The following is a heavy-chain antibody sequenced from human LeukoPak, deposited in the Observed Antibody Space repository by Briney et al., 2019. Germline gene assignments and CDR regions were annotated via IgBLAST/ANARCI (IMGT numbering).Heavy chain of an antibody. D-gene: IGHD6-13*01. CDR3: ARAAADPYYFDY. CDR2: IYHSGST. CDR1: GYSISSGYY. V-gene: IGHV4-38-2*02. J-gene: IGHJ4*02. Sequence: PSETLSLTCTVSGYSISSGYYWGWIRQPPGKGLEWIGSIYHSGSTYYNPSLKSRVTISVDTSKNQFSLKLSSVTAADTAVYYCARAAADPYYFDYWGQGTLVTVSS.